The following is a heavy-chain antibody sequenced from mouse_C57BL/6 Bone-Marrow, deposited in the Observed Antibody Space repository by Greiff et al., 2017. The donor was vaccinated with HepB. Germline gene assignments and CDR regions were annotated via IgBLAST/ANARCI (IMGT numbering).Heavy chain of an antibody. V-gene: IGHV1-76*01. J-gene: IGHJ1*03. CDR2: IYPGSGNT. CDR1: GYTFTDYY. D-gene: IGHD2-2*01. Sequence: QVQLQQSGAELVRPGASVKLSCKASGYTFTDYYINWVKQRPGQGLEWIARIYPGSGNTYYNEKFKGKATLTAEKSSSTAYMQLSSLTSEDSAVYFCASRVTTEDWYFDVWGTGTTVTVSS. CDR3: ASRVTTEDWYFDV.